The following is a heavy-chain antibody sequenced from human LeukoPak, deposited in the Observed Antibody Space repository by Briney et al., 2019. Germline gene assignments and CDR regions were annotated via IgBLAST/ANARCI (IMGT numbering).Heavy chain of an antibody. V-gene: IGHV4-61*01. CDR1: GGSFSSGSYY. D-gene: IGHD1-7*01. CDR3: ARDTDRVSGTTYYYYGMDV. J-gene: IGHJ6*02. Sequence: SETLSLTCTVSGGSFSSGSYYWSWIRQPPGKGLEWIGYIYYSGSTNYNPSLKSRVTISVDTSKNQFSLKLSSVTAADTAVYYCARDTDRVSGTTYYYYGMDVWGQGTTVTVSS. CDR2: IYYSGST.